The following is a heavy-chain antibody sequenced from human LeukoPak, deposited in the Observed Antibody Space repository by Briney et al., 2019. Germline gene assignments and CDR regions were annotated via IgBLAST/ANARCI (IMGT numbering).Heavy chain of an antibody. CDR3: ARRSSGSPPYYFDY. CDR1: GFTFSSYW. D-gene: IGHD1-26*01. V-gene: IGHV3-74*01. Sequence: GGSLRLSCAASGFTFSSYWMHWVRQAPGKGLVWVSRINSDGSTINYADSVKGRFTISRDNAKNTLYLQMNSLRAEDTAVYYCARRSSGSPPYYFDYWGQGTLVTVSS. J-gene: IGHJ4*02. CDR2: INSDGSTI.